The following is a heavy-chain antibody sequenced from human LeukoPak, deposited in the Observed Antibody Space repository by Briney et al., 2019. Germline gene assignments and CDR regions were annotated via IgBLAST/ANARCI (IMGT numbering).Heavy chain of an antibody. J-gene: IGHJ3*02. D-gene: IGHD3-22*01. CDR1: GDSISGYY. CDR2: IYYIGGT. CDR3: ARTCDSSGYHDAFNI. V-gene: IGHV4-59*01. Sequence: SETLSLTCTVSGDSISGYYWSWIQQSPGGGLEWIGYIYYIGGTNYNPSLKSRVNISVDTSKNQFSLNLRSVAAADTAVYYCARTCDSSGYHDAFNIWGQGAMVTVS.